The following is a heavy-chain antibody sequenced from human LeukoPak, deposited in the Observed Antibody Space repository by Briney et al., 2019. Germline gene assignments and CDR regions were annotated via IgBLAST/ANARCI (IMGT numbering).Heavy chain of an antibody. D-gene: IGHD1-26*01. J-gene: IGHJ4*02. Sequence: SETLSLTCTVSVRSISNYYWSWIRQPPGKGLQWIGYIYYSGSTNYNPSLKSRVTISVDTSKNQFSLNLTSVTAADTAADYCARAPRGSYRDYFDYWGQGTLVTVSS. CDR1: VRSISNYY. V-gene: IGHV4-59*01. CDR2: IYYSGST. CDR3: ARAPRGSYRDYFDY.